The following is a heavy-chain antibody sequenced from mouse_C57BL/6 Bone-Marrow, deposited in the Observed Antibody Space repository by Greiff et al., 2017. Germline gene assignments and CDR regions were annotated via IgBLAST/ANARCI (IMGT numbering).Heavy chain of an antibody. CDR1: GYTFTSSG. J-gene: IGHJ3*01. D-gene: IGHD2-3*01. Sequence: VQLQQSGAELARPGASVKLSCKASGYTFTSSGISWVKQRPGQGLGWIGEFYPRSGNTYYNEKFKGEATLTADKSSSTAYMELRSLPSEYSAVYFCARVGCYWFAFWGQGTRVTVSA. CDR2: FYPRSGNT. V-gene: IGHV1-81*01. CDR3: ARVGCYWFAF.